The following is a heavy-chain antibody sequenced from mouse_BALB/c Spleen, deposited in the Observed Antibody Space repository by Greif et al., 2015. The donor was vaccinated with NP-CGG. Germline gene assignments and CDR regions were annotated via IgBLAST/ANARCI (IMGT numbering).Heavy chain of an antibody. Sequence: EVKLMESGGGLVQPGGPRKLSCAASGFTFSSFGMHWVRQAPEKGLEWVAYISSGSSTIYYADTVKGRFTISRDNPKNTLFLQMTSLRSEDTAMYYCARSGIYYGNHYYAMDYWGQGTSVTVSS. V-gene: IGHV5-17*02. CDR1: GFTFSSFG. D-gene: IGHD2-1*01. CDR2: ISSGSSTI. J-gene: IGHJ4*01. CDR3: ARSGIYYGNHYYAMDY.